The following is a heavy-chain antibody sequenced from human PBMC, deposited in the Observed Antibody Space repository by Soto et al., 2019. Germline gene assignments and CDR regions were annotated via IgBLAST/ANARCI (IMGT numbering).Heavy chain of an antibody. CDR1: GFTFTSHA. CDR2: ISYDYIDK. V-gene: IGHV3-30*18. CDR3: AEDSGLQHPANYVYYGLDV. D-gene: IGHD3-16*01. J-gene: IGHJ4*01. Sequence: GGSLRLACTASGFTFTSHAMHWVRLTPGKGLEWVAAISYDYIDKKYASSVKGRVTISIDNFKNTLSLKMTSLSAEDTAVYYCAEDSGLQHPANYVYYGLDVWGQGTLVTVSS.